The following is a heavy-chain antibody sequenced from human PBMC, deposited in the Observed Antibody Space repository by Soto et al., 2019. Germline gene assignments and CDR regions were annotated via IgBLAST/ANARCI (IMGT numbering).Heavy chain of an antibody. Sequence: HPGGSLRLSCAASGFIFSSYAMSWVRQAPGKGLEWVSAISGSGGSTYYADAVKGRFTISRDNSKNTLYLQMNSLRAEDAAVYYCAKNPNVYDSWGRGTLVTVSS. V-gene: IGHV3-23*01. J-gene: IGHJ5*01. CDR2: ISGSGGST. CDR3: AKNPNVYDS. CDR1: GFIFSSYA.